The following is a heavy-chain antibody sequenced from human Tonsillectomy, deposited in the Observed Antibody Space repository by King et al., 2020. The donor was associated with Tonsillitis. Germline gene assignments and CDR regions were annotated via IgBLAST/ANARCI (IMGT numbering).Heavy chain of an antibody. J-gene: IGHJ6*03. D-gene: IGHD4-17*01. CDR2: TGRSGDTT. V-gene: IGHV3-23*04. CDR1: GFTFNIYA. CDR3: ARRLPTVTTFFYYYMDV. Sequence: LVESGGGLVQPGGSLRLSCAASGFTFNIYAMSWVRQAPGKGLQWVSTTGRSGDTTYYADSVKGRFTISRDNSKNTLYLQMNSLSAEDSAIYYCARRLPTVTTFFYYYMDVWGKGTTVTVSS.